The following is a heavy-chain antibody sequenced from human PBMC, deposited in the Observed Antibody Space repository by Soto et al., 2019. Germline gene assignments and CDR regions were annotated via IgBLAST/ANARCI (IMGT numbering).Heavy chain of an antibody. CDR3: ATVPVGGTALDLWYFDL. J-gene: IGHJ2*01. CDR2: ISYDGSNK. V-gene: IGHV3-30-3*01. Sequence: QVQLVESGGGVVQPGRSLRLSCAASGFTFSSYAMHWVRQAPGKGLEWVAVISYDGSNKYYADSVKGRFTISRDNSKNTLYLQMNSLRAEDTAGYYCATVPVGGTALDLWYFDLWGRGSLVTVS. CDR1: GFTFSSYA. D-gene: IGHD5-18*01.